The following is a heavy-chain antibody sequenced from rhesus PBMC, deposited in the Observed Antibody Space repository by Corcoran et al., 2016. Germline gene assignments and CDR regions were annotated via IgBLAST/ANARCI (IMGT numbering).Heavy chain of an antibody. CDR3: ARDDGDS. CDR1: VFTSNDYW. J-gene: IGHJ4*01. CDR2: INNGVSST. V-gene: IGHV3-28*02. D-gene: IGHD5-24*01. Sequence: EVQLVESGGGLVKPGGSLRLSCVVSVFTSNDYWMCWVRQGPGEGLEWISSINNGVSSTDYADSVKCRFTITIENAKNTLYLQMDNLRPEDTAVYYCARDDGDSWGQGVLVTVSS.